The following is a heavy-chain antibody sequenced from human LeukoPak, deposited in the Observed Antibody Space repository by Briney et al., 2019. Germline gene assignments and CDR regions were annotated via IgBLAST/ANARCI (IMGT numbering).Heavy chain of an antibody. Sequence: GGSLRLSCAASGFTFSNYGMHWVRQAPGKGLEWVAVIWYDGSNKYYADSVKGRITISRDNSKNTLYLQMNSLRAEDTAFYYCGIGGRSGSSAPFDYWGQGTLVTVSS. CDR1: GFTFSNYG. CDR3: GIGGRSGSSAPFDY. V-gene: IGHV3-33*01. J-gene: IGHJ4*02. CDR2: IWYDGSNK. D-gene: IGHD1-26*01.